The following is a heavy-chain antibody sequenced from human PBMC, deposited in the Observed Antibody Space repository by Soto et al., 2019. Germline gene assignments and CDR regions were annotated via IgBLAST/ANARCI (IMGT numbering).Heavy chain of an antibody. D-gene: IGHD2-2*01. J-gene: IGHJ3*02. CDR3: ARKYCSSISCPPDSFDM. Sequence: EVQLVQSGAEVKKPGESLKISCKGSGYTFTNYWVGWVRQMSGKGLEWMGSIYPGDSDIRYSPSFQGQVSISADKSINTAYLQWSSLKASDTALYYCARKYCSSISCPPDSFDMWGQGTMVTVSS. CDR1: GYTFTNYW. CDR2: IYPGDSDI. V-gene: IGHV5-51*03.